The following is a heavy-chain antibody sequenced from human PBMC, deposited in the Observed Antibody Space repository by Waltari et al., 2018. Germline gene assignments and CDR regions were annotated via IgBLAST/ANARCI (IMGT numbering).Heavy chain of an antibody. CDR2: INPNSGGT. D-gene: IGHD6-19*01. Sequence: QVQLVQSGAEVKKPGASVKVSCKASGYTFTGYYIHWVRPAPGQGLEWMGWINPNSGGTNYAQKFQGWVTMTRDTSISTAYMELSRLRSDDTAVYYCARGPGYSSGWPFDYWGQGTLVTVSS. J-gene: IGHJ4*02. CDR3: ARGPGYSSGWPFDY. V-gene: IGHV1-2*04. CDR1: GYTFTGYY.